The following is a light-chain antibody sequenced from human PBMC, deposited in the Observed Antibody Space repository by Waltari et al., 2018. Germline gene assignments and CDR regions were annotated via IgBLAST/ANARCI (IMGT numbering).Light chain of an antibody. J-gene: IGLJ1*01. CDR2: EVT. Sequence: QSGLTQPASVSGSPGQSITISCTGTSSGGGNYNLVSWYQQYPGKAPKLMVYEVTKRTSGVSDRFSGSKSGNTASLTISGLQSQDEADYYCCSYAGLGIYVFGTGTKVTVL. CDR3: CSYAGLGIYV. CDR1: SSGGGNYNL. V-gene: IGLV2-23*02.